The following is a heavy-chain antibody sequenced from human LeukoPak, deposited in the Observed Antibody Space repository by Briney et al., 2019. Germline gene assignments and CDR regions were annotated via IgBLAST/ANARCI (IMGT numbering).Heavy chain of an antibody. D-gene: IGHD5-18*01. Sequence: SETLSLTCAVYGGSFSGYYWSWIRQPPGKGLEWIGEINHSGSTNYNPSLKSRVTISVDTSKNQFSLMLSSVTAADTAVYYCASVTIGYCYGFCDYWGQGTLVTVSS. J-gene: IGHJ4*02. CDR3: ASVTIGYCYGFCDY. V-gene: IGHV4-34*01. CDR2: INHSGST. CDR1: GGSFSGYY.